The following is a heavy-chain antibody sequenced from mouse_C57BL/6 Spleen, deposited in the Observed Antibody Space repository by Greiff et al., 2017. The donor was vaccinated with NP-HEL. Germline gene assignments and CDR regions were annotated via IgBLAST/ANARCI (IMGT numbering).Heavy chain of an antibody. CDR2: IDPSDSYT. J-gene: IGHJ2*01. Sequence: VQLQQPGAELVMPGASVKLSCKASGYTFTSYWMHWVKQRPGQGLEWIGEIDPSDSYTNYNQKFKGKSTLTVDKSSSTAYMQLSSLTSEDSAVYYCARSSLNFYYFDYWGQGTTLTVSS. CDR1: GYTFTSYW. V-gene: IGHV1-69*01. CDR3: ARSSLNFYYFDY. D-gene: IGHD1-3*01.